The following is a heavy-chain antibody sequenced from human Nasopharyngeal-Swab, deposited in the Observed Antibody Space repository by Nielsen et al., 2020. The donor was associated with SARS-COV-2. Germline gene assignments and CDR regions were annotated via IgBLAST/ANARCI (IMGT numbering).Heavy chain of an antibody. D-gene: IGHD2-21*01. J-gene: IGHJ3*02. Sequence: WVRQAPGQRLEWMGWINAGNGNTKYSQKFQGRVTITRDTSVSTAYMELSSLRSEDTAVYYCAGLHIVAVKAFDIWGQGTMVTVSS. V-gene: IGHV1-3*01. CDR3: AGLHIVAVKAFDI. CDR2: INAGNGNT.